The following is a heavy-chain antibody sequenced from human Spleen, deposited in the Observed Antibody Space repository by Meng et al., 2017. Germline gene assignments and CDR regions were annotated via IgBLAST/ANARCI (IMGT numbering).Heavy chain of an antibody. Sequence: QVQVLQSGAEVKRPGASVKVSCKASHYTFTGYGVSWFRQAPGQGLEWMAWLGAHDGDTSHAPRFQGRVTMTRDTSTNTVYMELSSLRSEDTAVYYCAREKSPGHFDYWGQGTLVTVSS. CDR2: LGAHDGDT. CDR1: HYTFTGYG. CDR3: AREKSPGHFDY. V-gene: IGHV1-18*01. J-gene: IGHJ4*02.